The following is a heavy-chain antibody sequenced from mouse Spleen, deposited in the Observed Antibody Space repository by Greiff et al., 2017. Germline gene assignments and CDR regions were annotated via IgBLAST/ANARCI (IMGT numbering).Heavy chain of an antibody. V-gene: IGHV1-52*01. Sequence: VQLQQPGAELVRPGSSVKLSCKASGYTFTSYWMHWVKQRPIQGLEWIGNIDPSDSETHYNQKFKDKATLTVDKSSSTAYMQLSSLTSEDSAVYYGARAPRGYGSRFDYWGQGTTLTVSS. CDR3: ARAPRGYGSRFDY. CDR2: IDPSDSET. J-gene: IGHJ2*01. D-gene: IGHD1-1*01. CDR1: GYTFTSYW.